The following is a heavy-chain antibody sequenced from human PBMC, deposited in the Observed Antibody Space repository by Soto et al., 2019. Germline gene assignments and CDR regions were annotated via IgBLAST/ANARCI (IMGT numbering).Heavy chain of an antibody. CDR3: ATQRREITFGGVMATPAGDY. V-gene: IGHV3-23*01. CDR2: ISGSGGST. J-gene: IGHJ4*02. Sequence: PGGSLRLSCAASGFTFSSYAMSWVRQAPGKGLEWVSAISGSGGSTYYADSVKGRFTISRDNSKNTLYLQMNSLRAEDTAVYYCATQRREITFGGVMATPAGDYWGQGTLVTVSS. D-gene: IGHD3-16*01. CDR1: GFTFSSYA.